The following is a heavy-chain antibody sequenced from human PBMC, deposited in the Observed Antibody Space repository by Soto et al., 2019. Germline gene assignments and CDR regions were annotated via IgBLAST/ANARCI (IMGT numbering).Heavy chain of an antibody. CDR3: AEEASSSNNVHY. J-gene: IGHJ4*02. CDR1: GFTFDNSE. CDR2: ISSVGSTT. D-gene: IGHD6-13*01. Sequence: EVQLVESGGGLIQPGGSLRLSCAASGFTFDNSEMNWVRQAPGKGLEWVSYISSVGSTTYYPDCLKGRVTISRDNAKNTLYLQMRSLRAEDTAVYYCAEEASSSNNVHYWGQGTLVTVSS. V-gene: IGHV3-48*03.